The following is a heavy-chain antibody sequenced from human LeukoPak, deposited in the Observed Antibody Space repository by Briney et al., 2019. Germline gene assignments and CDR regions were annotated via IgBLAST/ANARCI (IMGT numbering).Heavy chain of an antibody. Sequence: ASVKVSCKASGYTISDKYIHWVRQGPGQGLEWMGWINPDSGGTNSVQKFQGRVTMTRGTSISTAYMELSRLTSDDTAVYFCARVDPGNWFDPWGQGTLVTVSS. CDR1: GYTISDKY. V-gene: IGHV1-2*02. J-gene: IGHJ5*02. CDR3: ARVDPGNWFDP. CDR2: INPDSGGT.